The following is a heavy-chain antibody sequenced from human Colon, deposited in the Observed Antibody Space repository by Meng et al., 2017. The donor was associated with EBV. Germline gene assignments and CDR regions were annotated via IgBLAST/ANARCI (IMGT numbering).Heavy chain of an antibody. V-gene: IGHV6-1*01. Sequence: VQVQQPGPGPGHAPQSPSLTCAISGDSVSSNRAAWNWIRQSPSRGLEWLGRTYYRSKWYNDYAVSVKSRITINPDTSKNQFSLQLNSVTPEDTAVYYCARVAVGISSFDYWGQGTLVTVSS. CDR1: GDSVSSNRAA. J-gene: IGHJ4*02. CDR3: ARVAVGISSFDY. D-gene: IGHD1-26*01. CDR2: TYYRSKWYN.